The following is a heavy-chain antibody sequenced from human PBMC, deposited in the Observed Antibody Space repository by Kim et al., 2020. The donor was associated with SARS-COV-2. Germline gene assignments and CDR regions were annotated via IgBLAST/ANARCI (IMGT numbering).Heavy chain of an antibody. CDR1: GYTFTSYD. CDR2: MNPNSGNT. J-gene: IGHJ6*02. V-gene: IGHV1-8*01. D-gene: IGHD3-3*01. CDR3: AKLVYDFWSGYYYPVYYYYGVDV. Sequence: ASVKVSCKASGYTFTSYDINWVRQATGQGLEWMGWMNPNSGNTGYAQKFQRRVTMTRNTSISTAYMELSSLRSEDTAVYYCAKLVYDFWSGYYYPVYYYYGVDVWGQGTTVTVSS.